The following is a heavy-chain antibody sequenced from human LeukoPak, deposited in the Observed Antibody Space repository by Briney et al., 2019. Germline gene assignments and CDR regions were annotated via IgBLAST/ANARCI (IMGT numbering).Heavy chain of an antibody. V-gene: IGHV3-48*03. CDR3: ARVGWVLRYAFDI. CDR1: GFSLSSYE. J-gene: IGHJ3*02. CDR2: ISSRGSTI. D-gene: IGHD3-16*01. Sequence: GGSLRFSCEASGFSLSSYEMNWVRQAPGKGLEWVSHISSRGSTIYYADSVKGRFTISRDNAKNSLYLQMNSLRAEDTAVYYCARVGWVLRYAFDIWGQGTMVTVSS.